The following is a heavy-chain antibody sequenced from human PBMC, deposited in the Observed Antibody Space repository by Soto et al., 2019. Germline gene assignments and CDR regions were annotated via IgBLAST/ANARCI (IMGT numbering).Heavy chain of an antibody. V-gene: IGHV1-69*02. J-gene: IGHJ4*02. Sequence: QVKLLQSGVEVKSPGSSGKVSSKPSEGTFRTYIITWVQQPLGQGLEWMGRIIPILGIANYAQKFQGRVTITADKSTSTAYMELSSLRSEDTAVYYCARFPQTAIVGAAYFDYWGQGTLVTVSS. CDR3: ARFPQTAIVGAAYFDY. CDR1: EGTFRTYI. CDR2: IIPILGIA. D-gene: IGHD1-26*01.